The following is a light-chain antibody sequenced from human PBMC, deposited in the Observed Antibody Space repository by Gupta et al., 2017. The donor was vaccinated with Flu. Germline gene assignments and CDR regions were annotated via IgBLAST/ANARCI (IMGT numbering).Light chain of an antibody. J-gene: IGLJ2*01. Sequence: QSALTQPRSVSGSPGQSVIISCTGTSSDAGGYYYVSWYQQHPGKAPKLIIYDVTKRPSGVPDRFSGSKSGNTASLAISGLQAEDEADYYCCSYAGSPYVVLGGGTKLTV. CDR1: SSDAGGYYY. V-gene: IGLV2-11*01. CDR2: DVT. CDR3: CSYAGSPYVV.